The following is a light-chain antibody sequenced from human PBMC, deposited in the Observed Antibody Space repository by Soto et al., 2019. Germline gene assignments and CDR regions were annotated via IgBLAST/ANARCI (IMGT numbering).Light chain of an antibody. V-gene: IGKV1-27*01. Sequence: DIQMTQSPSSLSASVGDRVTITCRASQGISTYLAWYQQKPGKVPKLLIYAASTLQSGVPSRFSGSGSGTDFTLTISSLQPEDVATYYCQEYSSGPLTFGGGTKVEIK. J-gene: IGKJ4*01. CDR3: QEYSSGPLT. CDR2: AAS. CDR1: QGISTY.